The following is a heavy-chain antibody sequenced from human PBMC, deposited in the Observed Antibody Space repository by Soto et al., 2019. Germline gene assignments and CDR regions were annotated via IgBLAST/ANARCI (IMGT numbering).Heavy chain of an antibody. CDR1: GGTFSSYA. CDR3: AGPSIEDRPYYYYGMDV. CDR2: IIPIFGAA. V-gene: IGHV1-69*06. D-gene: IGHD6-6*01. Sequence: SVKVSCKASGGTFSSYAISWVRQAPGQGLEWMGGIIPIFGAANYAQKFQGRVTITADKSTSTAYMELSSLRSEDTAVYYCAGPSIEDRPYYYYGMDVWGQGTTVTVSS. J-gene: IGHJ6*02.